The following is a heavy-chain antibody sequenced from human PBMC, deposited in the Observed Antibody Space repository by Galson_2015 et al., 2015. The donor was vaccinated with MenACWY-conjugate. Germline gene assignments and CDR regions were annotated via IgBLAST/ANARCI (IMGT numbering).Heavy chain of an antibody. J-gene: IGHJ4*02. V-gene: IGHV3-74*01. Sequence: SLRLSCAASGFSFNTYWMHWVRQAPGKGLVWVSRINSDGSSTSYADSVKGRFTISRDNAKNTLYLQMNSLRAQDTAVYYCAREGVGSGSFQLDYLGQGTRVTVSS. D-gene: IGHD3-10*01. CDR2: INSDGSST. CDR1: GFSFNTYW. CDR3: AREGVGSGSFQLDY.